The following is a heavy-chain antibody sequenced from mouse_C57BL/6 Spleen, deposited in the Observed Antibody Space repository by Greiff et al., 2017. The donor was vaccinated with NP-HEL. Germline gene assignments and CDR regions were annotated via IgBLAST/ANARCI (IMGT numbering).Heavy chain of an antibody. D-gene: IGHD1-1*01. V-gene: IGHV1-42*01. J-gene: IGHJ2*01. Sequence: VQLQQSGPELVKPGASVKISCKASGYSFTGYYMNWVKQSPEKSLEWIGEINPSTGGTTYNQKFKAKATLTVDKSSSTAYMQLKSLTSEDSAVYYCAVLLLRSVDYWGQGTTLTVSS. CDR1: GYSFTGYY. CDR2: INPSTGGT. CDR3: AVLLLRSVDY.